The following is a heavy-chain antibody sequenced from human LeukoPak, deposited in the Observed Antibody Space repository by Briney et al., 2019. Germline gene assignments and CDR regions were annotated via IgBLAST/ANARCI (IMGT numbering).Heavy chain of an antibody. CDR1: GFTFSKAW. Sequence: GGSLRLSCAASGFTFSKAWMSWVRQAPGKGLEWVGRIQTKTDGGTTIYAARVKGRFIISRDDSKDTLFLQMNSLRTEDTAVYFCTTDPDFAVVPLLGGQGTLVTVSS. CDR3: TTDPDFAVVPLL. CDR2: IQTKTDGGTT. V-gene: IGHV3-15*01. J-gene: IGHJ4*02. D-gene: IGHD3-3*01.